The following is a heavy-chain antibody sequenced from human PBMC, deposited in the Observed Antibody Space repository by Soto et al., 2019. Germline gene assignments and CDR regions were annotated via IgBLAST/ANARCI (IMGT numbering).Heavy chain of an antibody. V-gene: IGHV3-64*01. Sequence: EVQLVESGGGLAQRGGSLRLSCAASGFTFSSDAMDWVRQAPGKGLEYVSGISSNGIGTYYASSVKGRFTISRDNSRDTVYLQMDSLRPEDMAVYYCARRARADYYYMDVWGKGTTVTVS. CDR1: GFTFSSDA. CDR3: ARRARADYYYMDV. J-gene: IGHJ6*03. D-gene: IGHD6-6*01. CDR2: ISSNGIGT.